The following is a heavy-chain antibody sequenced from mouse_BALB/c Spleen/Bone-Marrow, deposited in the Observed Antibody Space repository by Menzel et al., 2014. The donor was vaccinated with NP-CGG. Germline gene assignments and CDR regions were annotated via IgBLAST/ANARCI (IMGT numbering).Heavy chain of an antibody. CDR2: INPESNTI. CDR1: GFDFSRYW. D-gene: IGHD2-3*01. V-gene: IGHV4-1*02. CDR3: ARLGYYGWFAY. Sequence: EVQLVESGGGLVQPGGSLKLSCAASGFDFSRYWMRWVRQAPGKGLQWIGEINPESNTINYTPSLKDKFIISRDNAKNTLYLQMSKVRSEDAALYCCARLGYYGWFAYWGQGTLVTVSA. J-gene: IGHJ3*01.